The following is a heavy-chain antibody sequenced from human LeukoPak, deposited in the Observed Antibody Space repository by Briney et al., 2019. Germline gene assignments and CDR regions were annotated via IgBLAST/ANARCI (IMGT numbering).Heavy chain of an antibody. D-gene: IGHD3-10*01. CDR1: GGSISIYN. CDR2: IHYTGST. V-gene: IGHV4-59*01. J-gene: IGHJ5*02. CDR3: ARGGYYGSGNDFRFDP. Sequence: SETLSLTCTVSGGSISIYNWSWIRQSPGKGLDCIGDIHYTGSTNYNPSLKSRVTISVEPSKNQFSLKLKSVTAADTVVYYCARGGYYGSGNDFRFDPWGQGTLVTVSS.